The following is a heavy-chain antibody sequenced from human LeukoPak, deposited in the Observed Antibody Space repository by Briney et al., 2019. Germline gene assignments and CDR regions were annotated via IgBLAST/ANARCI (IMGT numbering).Heavy chain of an antibody. Sequence: SETLSLTCTVSGYSISSGYYWGWIRQPPGKGLEWIGSIYHSGSTYYNPSLKSRVTISVDTSKNQFSLKLSSVTAADTAVYYCARDQTRIAAAEKGAYYNWFDPWGQGTLVTVSS. J-gene: IGHJ5*02. CDR1: GYSISSGYY. D-gene: IGHD6-13*01. V-gene: IGHV4-38-2*02. CDR3: ARDQTRIAAAEKGAYYNWFDP. CDR2: IYHSGST.